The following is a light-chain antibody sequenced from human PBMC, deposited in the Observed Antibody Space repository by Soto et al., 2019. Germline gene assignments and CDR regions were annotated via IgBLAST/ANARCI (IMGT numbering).Light chain of an antibody. CDR1: QSVSTNV. CDR3: QQYGRTSWT. Sequence: EIVLTQSPGTLSLSPGEGATLSCRASQSVSTNVFAWYKQKPGQAPRLLIYGASTRATGIPDRFSGSGSGTDFTLTISRLEPEDFAVYYCQQYGRTSWTFGQGTKVEIK. CDR2: GAS. J-gene: IGKJ1*01. V-gene: IGKV3-20*01.